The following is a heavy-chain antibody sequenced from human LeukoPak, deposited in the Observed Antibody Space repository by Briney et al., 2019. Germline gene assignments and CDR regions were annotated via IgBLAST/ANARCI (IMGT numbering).Heavy chain of an antibody. V-gene: IGHV3-23*01. CDR3: AKETWIEVFGI. D-gene: IGHD2-2*03. Sequence: GGSLRLSCAASGFTFSSYAMSWVRQAPGKGLEWVSAISGSGGSTYYADSVKGRFTISRDNSKNMLYLQINSLRAEDTAVYYCAKETWIEVFGIWGHGTMVTVSS. CDR1: GFTFSSYA. CDR2: ISGSGGST. J-gene: IGHJ3*02.